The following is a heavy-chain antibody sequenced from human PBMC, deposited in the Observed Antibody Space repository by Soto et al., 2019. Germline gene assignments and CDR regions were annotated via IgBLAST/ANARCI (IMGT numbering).Heavy chain of an antibody. Sequence: QVQLVESGGGVVQPGRSLRLSCKASGFTFSNYGMHWVRQAPGKGLEWVAVIWNDGTSRYYADSVKGRFTISRDNSKNTLFLQMNNLRAEDTAVYYCARPDIVAAIGGALDCWGQGTLVTVSS. CDR3: ARPDIVAAIGGALDC. CDR1: GFTFSNYG. J-gene: IGHJ4*02. CDR2: IWNDGTSR. V-gene: IGHV3-33*01. D-gene: IGHD5-12*01.